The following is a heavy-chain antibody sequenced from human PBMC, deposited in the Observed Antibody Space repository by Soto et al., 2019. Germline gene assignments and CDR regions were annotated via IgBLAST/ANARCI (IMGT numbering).Heavy chain of an antibody. Sequence: PSETLCLTCTVSGGSVGSGSYYWSWIRQPPGKGLEWIGYIYSSGSTSYNPSLKSRVTISVDTSKNQFSLKLSSVTAADTAVYYCARDGDGYNYWGQGTLVTVSS. V-gene: IGHV4-61*01. CDR1: GGSVGSGSYY. CDR3: ARDGDGYNY. J-gene: IGHJ4*02. CDR2: IYSSGST. D-gene: IGHD5-12*01.